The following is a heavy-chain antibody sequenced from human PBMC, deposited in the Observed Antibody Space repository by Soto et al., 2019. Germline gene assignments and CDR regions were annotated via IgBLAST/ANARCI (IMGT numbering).Heavy chain of an antibody. J-gene: IGHJ4*02. CDR2: IFYSGNS. D-gene: IGHD2-21*01. CDR3: ARVRTLTVVDY. V-gene: IGHV4-30-4*01. Sequence: PSETLSLTCTVSGGSISSGDYYWSWIRQPPGKGLEWIGYIFYSGNSYYNPSLKSRVAISADSSKNQFSLKLSSVTAADTAVYYCARVRTLTVVDYWGQGTLVTSPQ. CDR1: GGSISSGDYY.